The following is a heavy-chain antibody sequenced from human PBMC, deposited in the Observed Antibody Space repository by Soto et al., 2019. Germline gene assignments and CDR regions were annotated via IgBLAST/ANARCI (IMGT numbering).Heavy chain of an antibody. CDR1: GGSISSSNW. CDR2: IYHRGST. D-gene: IGHD5-18*01. J-gene: IGHJ6*02. Sequence: QVQLQESGPGLVKPSGTLSLTCAVSGGSISSSNWWSWVRQPPGKGREWIGEIYHRGSTNYNPSLKSRVTISVDKSKNQFSLKLSSVTAADTAVYYCARGGVDTAMEDYYYGMDVWGQGTTVTVSS. CDR3: ARGGVDTAMEDYYYGMDV. V-gene: IGHV4-4*02.